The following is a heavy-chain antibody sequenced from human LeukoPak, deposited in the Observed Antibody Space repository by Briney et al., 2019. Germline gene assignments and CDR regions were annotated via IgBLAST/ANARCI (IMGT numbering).Heavy chain of an antibody. CDR1: GFTFSSYA. CDR3: ARDDCSSTSCYVDY. CDR2: ISYDGSNK. D-gene: IGHD2-2*01. Sequence: GGSLRLSCAASGFTFSSYAMHWVRQAPGKGLEWAAVISYDGSNKYYADSVKGRFTISRDNSKNTLYLQMNSLRAEDTAVYYCARDDCSSTSCYVDYWGQGTLVTVSS. V-gene: IGHV3-30*04. J-gene: IGHJ4*02.